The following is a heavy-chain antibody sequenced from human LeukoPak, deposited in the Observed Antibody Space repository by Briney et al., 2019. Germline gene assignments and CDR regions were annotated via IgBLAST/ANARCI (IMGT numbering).Heavy chain of an antibody. CDR2: IYTSGST. J-gene: IGHJ4*02. CDR1: GGSFSGYY. V-gene: IGHV4-59*10. CDR3: ARLDSYGRQYFDY. D-gene: IGHD5-18*01. Sequence: SETLSLTCAVYGGSFSGYYWSWIRQPAGKGLEWIGRIYTSGSTNYNPSLKSRVTMSVDTSKNQFSLKLSSVTAADTAVYYCARLDSYGRQYFDYWGQGTLVTVSS.